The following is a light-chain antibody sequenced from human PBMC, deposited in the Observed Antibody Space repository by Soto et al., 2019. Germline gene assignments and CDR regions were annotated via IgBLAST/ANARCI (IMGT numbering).Light chain of an antibody. J-gene: IGKJ1*01. V-gene: IGKV1-5*01. CDR2: DVS. CDR1: QSITGW. Sequence: DIQMTQSPSNLSASVGDRVTITCRASQSITGWLDWYQQNPGKAPKLLIYDVSNLEGGVPSRFSGSGSGTEFTLTIISLQTDDFATYHCQQYKNYPWTFGQGTKVEIK. CDR3: QQYKNYPWT.